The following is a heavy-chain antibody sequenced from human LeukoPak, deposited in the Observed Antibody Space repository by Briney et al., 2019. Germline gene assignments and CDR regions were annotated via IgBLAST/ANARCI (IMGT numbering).Heavy chain of an antibody. CDR3: AKDCSGYYGFFDY. D-gene: IGHD3-3*01. Sequence: PGGSLRLSCAASAFTFSNYAMSWVRQAPGKGLEWVSAISGSGGSTYYADSVKGRFTISRDNSKNTLYPQMNSLRAEDTAVYYCAKDCSGYYGFFDYWGQGTLVPSLQ. CDR2: ISGSGGST. CDR1: AFTFSNYA. J-gene: IGHJ4*02. V-gene: IGHV3-23*01.